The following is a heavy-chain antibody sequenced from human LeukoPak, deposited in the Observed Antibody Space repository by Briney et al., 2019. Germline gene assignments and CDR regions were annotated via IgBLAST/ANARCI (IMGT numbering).Heavy chain of an antibody. D-gene: IGHD3-10*01. CDR3: AHSSGSYYNGWFDP. V-gene: IGHV2-5*02. J-gene: IGHJ5*02. CDR2: IYWDDDK. CDR1: GFSLSTSGVG. Sequence: SGPTLVKPTQTLTLTCTFSGFSLSTSGVGVGWIRQPPGKALEWLALIYWDDDKRYSPSLKSRLTITKETSKNQVVLTMTNMDPVDTATYYCAHSSGSYYNGWFDPWGQGTLVTVSS.